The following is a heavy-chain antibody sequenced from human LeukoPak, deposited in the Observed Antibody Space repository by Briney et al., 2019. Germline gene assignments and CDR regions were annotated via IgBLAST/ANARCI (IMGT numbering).Heavy chain of an antibody. V-gene: IGHV1-69*05. CDR3: ARAGYSRYSYDCYYYYMDV. Sequence: SVKVSCKASGGTFSSYAISWVRQAPGQGLEWMGGIIPIFGTANYAQKFQGRVTITRNTSISTAYMELSSLRSEDTAVYYCARAGYSRYSYDCYYYYMDVWGKGTTVTVSS. CDR1: GGTFSSYA. CDR2: IIPIFGTA. J-gene: IGHJ6*03. D-gene: IGHD6-13*01.